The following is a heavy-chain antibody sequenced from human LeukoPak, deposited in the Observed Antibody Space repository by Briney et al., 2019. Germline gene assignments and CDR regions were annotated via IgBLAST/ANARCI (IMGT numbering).Heavy chain of an antibody. CDR3: ASPLGCGGDCWSAFDI. Sequence: PSETLSLTCTVSGGSISSGDYYWSWIRQPPGKGLEWIGYIYYSGSTYYNPSLKSRVTISVDTSKNQFSLKLSSVTAADTAVYYCASPLGCGGDCWSAFDIWGQGTMVTVSS. J-gene: IGHJ3*02. CDR1: GGSISSGDYY. D-gene: IGHD2-21*02. V-gene: IGHV4-30-4*01. CDR2: IYYSGST.